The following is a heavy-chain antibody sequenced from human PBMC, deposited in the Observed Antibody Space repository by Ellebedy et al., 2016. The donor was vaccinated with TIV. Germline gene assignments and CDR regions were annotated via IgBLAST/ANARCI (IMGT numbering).Heavy chain of an antibody. V-gene: IGHV3-74*01. J-gene: IGHJ4*02. Sequence: GESLKISCAASGFTFSRHWMHWVRQAPGKGLVWVSRINSDGSTINYADSVKSRFTISRDNVKNTLFLQMDGLRDEDTAVYYCARGGSGWSDWGQGTLVTVSS. CDR1: GFTFSRHW. CDR2: INSDGSTI. CDR3: ARGGSGWSD. D-gene: IGHD6-19*01.